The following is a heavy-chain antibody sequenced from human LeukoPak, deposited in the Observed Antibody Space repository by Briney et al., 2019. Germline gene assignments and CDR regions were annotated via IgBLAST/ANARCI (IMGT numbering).Heavy chain of an antibody. CDR3: AKGEDFWSGYPPYYFDY. V-gene: IGHV3-23*01. CDR1: GFTFSSYA. Sequence: GGSLRLSCAASGFTFSSYAMSWVRQAPGKGLEWASAISGSGGSTYYADSVKGRFTISRDNSKNTLYLQMNSLRAEDTAVYYCAKGEDFWSGYPPYYFDYWGQGTLVTVSS. CDR2: ISGSGGST. D-gene: IGHD3-3*01. J-gene: IGHJ4*02.